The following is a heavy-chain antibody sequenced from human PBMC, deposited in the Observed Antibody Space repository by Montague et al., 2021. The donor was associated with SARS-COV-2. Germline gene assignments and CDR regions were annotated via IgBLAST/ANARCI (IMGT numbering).Heavy chain of an antibody. D-gene: IGHD2-8*01. J-gene: IGHJ4*02. CDR3: ATITLGYCTNGVCQPPDY. CDR1: GGSISSSSYY. V-gene: IGHV4-39*01. CDR2: IYYSGST. Sequence: SETLSLTCTVSGGSISSSSYYSGWIRQPPGKGLEWIGSIYYSGSTYYNPSLKSRVTISVDTSKNQFSLKLSSVTAADTAVYYCATITLGYCTNGVCQPPDYGGKGTLVTASS.